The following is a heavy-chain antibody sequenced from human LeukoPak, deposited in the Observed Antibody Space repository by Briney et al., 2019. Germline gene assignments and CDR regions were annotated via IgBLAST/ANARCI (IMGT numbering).Heavy chain of an antibody. V-gene: IGHV3-23*01. Sequence: GGSLRLSCAASGFTFSSYGMSWVRQAPGKGLDWVSAISGSGGSTYYADSVKGRFTISRDNSKNTLYLQMNSLRAEDTAVYYCAKGTWYCSGGSCYFDYWGQGTLVTVSS. D-gene: IGHD2-15*01. CDR2: ISGSGGST. CDR1: GFTFSSYG. CDR3: AKGTWYCSGGSCYFDY. J-gene: IGHJ4*02.